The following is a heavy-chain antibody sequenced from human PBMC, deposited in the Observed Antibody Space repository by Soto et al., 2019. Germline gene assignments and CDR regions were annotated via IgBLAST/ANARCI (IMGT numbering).Heavy chain of an antibody. Sequence: PGGSLRLSCAASGFTFSSYSMNWVRQAPGKGLEWVSSISGSSSYIYYADSVKGRFTISRDNAKNSLYLQMNSLRAEDTAVYYCARVARDDSSGYYYDYWGQGTLVTVSS. CDR3: ARVARDDSSGYYYDY. V-gene: IGHV3-21*01. CDR1: GFTFSSYS. D-gene: IGHD3-22*01. J-gene: IGHJ4*02. CDR2: ISGSSSYI.